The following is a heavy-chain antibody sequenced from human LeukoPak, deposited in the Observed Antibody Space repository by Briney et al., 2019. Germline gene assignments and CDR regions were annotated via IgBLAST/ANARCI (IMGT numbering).Heavy chain of an antibody. CDR1: GFTFSNYG. J-gene: IGHJ4*02. D-gene: IGHD6-19*01. V-gene: IGHV3-33*01. Sequence: QPGRSLRLSCAASGFTFSNYGFHWVPEAPGKGLEWVALIRDDGITTYYADSVKGRFIISRDDSKNTLYLQMNSLRAEDTAVYYCARDDRGYSSGWGLDYWGQGTLVTVSS. CDR2: IRDDGITT. CDR3: ARDDRGYSSGWGLDY.